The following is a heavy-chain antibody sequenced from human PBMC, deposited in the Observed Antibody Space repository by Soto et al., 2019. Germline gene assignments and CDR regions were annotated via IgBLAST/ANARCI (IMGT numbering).Heavy chain of an antibody. D-gene: IGHD2-8*02. Sequence: ASETLSLTCTVSGGSISSSSYYWGWIRQPPGKGLEWIGSIYYSGSTYYNPSLKSRVTISVDTSKNQFSLKLSSVTAAGTAVYYCASLPRGGVDYYYGMDVWGQGTTVTVSS. CDR3: ASLPRGGVDYYYGMDV. J-gene: IGHJ6*02. V-gene: IGHV4-39*01. CDR1: GGSISSSSYY. CDR2: IYYSGST.